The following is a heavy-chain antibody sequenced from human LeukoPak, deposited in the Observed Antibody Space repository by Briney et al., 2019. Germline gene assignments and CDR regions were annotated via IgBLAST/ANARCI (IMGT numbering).Heavy chain of an antibody. D-gene: IGHD1-1*01. J-gene: IGHJ2*01. CDR3: ARELGTTGTTLHWYFDL. CDR1: GYTFTGYY. Sequence: ASVKVSCKASGYTFTGYYTHWVRQAPGQGLEWMGWINPNSGGTNYAQKFQGRVTMTRDTSISTAYMELSRLRSDDTAVYYCARELGTTGTTLHWYFDLWGRGTLVTVSS. CDR2: INPNSGGT. V-gene: IGHV1-2*02.